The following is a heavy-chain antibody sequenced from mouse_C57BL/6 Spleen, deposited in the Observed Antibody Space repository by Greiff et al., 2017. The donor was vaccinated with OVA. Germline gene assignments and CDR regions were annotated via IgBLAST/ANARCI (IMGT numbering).Heavy chain of an antibody. CDR3: TTNPFITTVVATRPFAY. CDR2: IDPENGDT. Sequence: EVQLQQSGAELVRPGASVKLSCTASGFNIKDDYMHWVKQRPEQGLEWIGWIDPENGDTEYASKFQGKATITADTSSNTAYLQLSSLTSEDTAVYYCTTNPFITTVVATRPFAYWGQGTLVTVSA. J-gene: IGHJ3*01. CDR1: GFNIKDDY. V-gene: IGHV14-4*01. D-gene: IGHD1-1*01.